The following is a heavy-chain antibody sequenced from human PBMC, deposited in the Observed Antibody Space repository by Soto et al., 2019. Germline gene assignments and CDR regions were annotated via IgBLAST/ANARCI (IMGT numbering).Heavy chain of an antibody. V-gene: IGHV1-3*01. Sequence: ASVKVSCKASGYTFSKSGLHWVRQAPGQGLEWMGWINADNGNTRYGQKFLGRVTFTRDTSASIVYMEMTSLKSEDSAMYFCARRGDSSTLFDFWGQGTRVTVSS. J-gene: IGHJ4*02. CDR1: GYTFSKSG. CDR2: INADNGNT. CDR3: ARRGDSSTLFDF. D-gene: IGHD3-22*01.